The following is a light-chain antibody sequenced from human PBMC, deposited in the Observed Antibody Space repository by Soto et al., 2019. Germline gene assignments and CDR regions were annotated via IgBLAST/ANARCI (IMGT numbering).Light chain of an antibody. CDR1: SSNIGAGFD. CDR3: QSYDSSLSSSGV. V-gene: IGLV1-40*01. CDR2: ANN. J-gene: IGLJ3*02. Sequence: QPVLTQPPSVSGAPGQRVTISCTGSSSNIGAGFDVHWYQQLPGTAPKLLIYANNKRPSGVPDRFSASKSATSASLAITGLQAEDEADYYCQSYDSSLSSSGVFGGGTKVTVL.